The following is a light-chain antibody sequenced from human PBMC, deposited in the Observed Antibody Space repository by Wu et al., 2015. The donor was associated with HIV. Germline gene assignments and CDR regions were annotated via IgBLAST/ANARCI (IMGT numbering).Light chain of an antibody. CDR3: QQYDSFPFT. CDR2: GAS. J-gene: IGKJ4*01. V-gene: IGKV1-8*01. CDR1: QDIGSY. Sequence: AIQLTQSPSSLSASTGDKVTITCRASQDIGSYLGWYQQKPGRAPKLLIYGASTLEGGVPSRFTGSGSGTYVSLTITCLQSEDFATYYCQQYDSFPFTFGGGTKVDVK.